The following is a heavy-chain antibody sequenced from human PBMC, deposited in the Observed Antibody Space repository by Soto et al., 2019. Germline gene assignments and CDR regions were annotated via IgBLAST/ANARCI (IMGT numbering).Heavy chain of an antibody. Sequence: ASVKVSCKASGYTFTGYYMHWVRQAPGQGLAWMGWINPNSGGTNYAQKFQGWVTMTRDTSISTAYMELSRLRSDDTAVYYCARAKTAAVAGPLGYWGQGTLVTVSS. CDR1: GYTFTGYY. J-gene: IGHJ4*02. CDR3: ARAKTAAVAGPLGY. D-gene: IGHD6-19*01. V-gene: IGHV1-2*04. CDR2: INPNSGGT.